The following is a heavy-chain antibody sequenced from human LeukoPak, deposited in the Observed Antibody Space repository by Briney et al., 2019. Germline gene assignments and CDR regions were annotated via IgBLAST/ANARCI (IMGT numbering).Heavy chain of an antibody. CDR2: ISYDGSNK. V-gene: IGHV3-30*04. D-gene: IGHD3-22*01. Sequence: GGSLRLSCAASGFTFSSYAMHWVRQAPGKGLEWVAVISYDGSNKYFTDSVQGRFTISRDNSKNTMYLQMNSLRAEDTAVYYCAKSYYDSSGYPTPFDYWGQGTLVTVSS. CDR3: AKSYYDSSGYPTPFDY. CDR1: GFTFSSYA. J-gene: IGHJ4*02.